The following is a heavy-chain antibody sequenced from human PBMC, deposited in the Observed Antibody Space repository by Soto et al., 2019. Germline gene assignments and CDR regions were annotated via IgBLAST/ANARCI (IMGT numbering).Heavy chain of an antibody. CDR2: LSWNSGTI. CDR3: AKAESSGWYYSLDY. J-gene: IGHJ4*02. Sequence: EVQLVESGGGLVQPGKSLRLSCAASGFTFDDYAMHWVLQVPGKGLEWVSGLSWNSGTIDYADSVKGRFTISRDNAKNSLHLQMNSLKPEDTACYYFAKAESSGWYYSLDYWGQGTLVTVSS. V-gene: IGHV3-9*01. CDR1: GFTFDDYA. D-gene: IGHD6-19*01.